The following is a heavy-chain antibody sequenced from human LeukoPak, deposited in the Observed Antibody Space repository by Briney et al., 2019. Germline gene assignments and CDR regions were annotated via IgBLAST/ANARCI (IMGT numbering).Heavy chain of an antibody. Sequence: SETLSLICTVSGGSLIGSYSSWVRQPAGEGLEWIGRIYSSGSTDYNTYLQSRVTISVEKSNNQFPLKLTSVTSADTAVYYCARDAYSNSYYWFDPWGQGTVVTVSS. J-gene: IGHJ5*02. CDR2: IYSSGST. V-gene: IGHV4-4*07. D-gene: IGHD6-13*01. CDR3: ARDAYSNSYYWFDP. CDR1: GGSLIGSY.